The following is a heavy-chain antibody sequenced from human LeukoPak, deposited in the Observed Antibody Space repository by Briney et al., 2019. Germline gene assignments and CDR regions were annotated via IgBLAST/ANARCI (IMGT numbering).Heavy chain of an antibody. CDR1: GFTFSSYA. D-gene: IGHD2-21*02. J-gene: IGHJ4*02. V-gene: IGHV3-23*01. CDR3: AKDQEDRHIVVVTAITLGY. CDR2: ISGSGGST. Sequence: GGSLRLSCAASGFTFSSYAMSWVRQAPGKGLEWVLAISGSGGSTYYADSVKGRFTISRDNSKNTLYLQMNSLRAEDTAVYYCAKDQEDRHIVVVTAITLGYWGQGTLVTVSS.